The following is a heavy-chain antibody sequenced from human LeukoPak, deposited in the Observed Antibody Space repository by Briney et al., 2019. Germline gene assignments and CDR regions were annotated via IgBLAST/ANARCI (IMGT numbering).Heavy chain of an antibody. J-gene: IGHJ5*02. D-gene: IGHD3-3*01. CDR3: ARALSSSFWSGYLGWFDP. CDR2: IYTGGST. Sequence: SETLSLTCTVSGGSLSSGSYYWSWIRQPAGKGLEWIGRIYTGGSTNYNPSLKSRVTISVDTSKNQFSLRLSAVTAADTAVYYCARALSSSFWSGYLGWFDPWGQGTLVTVSS. V-gene: IGHV4-61*02. CDR1: GGSLSSGSYY.